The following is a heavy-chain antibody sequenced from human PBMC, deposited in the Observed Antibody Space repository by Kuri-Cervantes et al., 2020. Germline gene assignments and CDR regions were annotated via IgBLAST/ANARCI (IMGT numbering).Heavy chain of an antibody. J-gene: IGHJ1*01. Sequence: GGSLRLSCAASGFTFSSYGMHWVRQAPGKGLEWVAVISFDGSNKYYADSVKGRFTISRDNSKNTLYLQMNSLMAEDTAVYYCAKDVGYYDSSGYYSWGYFQHWGQGTLVTVSS. CDR3: AKDVGYYDSSGYYSWGYFQH. CDR1: GFTFSSYG. CDR2: ISFDGSNK. V-gene: IGHV3-30*18. D-gene: IGHD3-22*01.